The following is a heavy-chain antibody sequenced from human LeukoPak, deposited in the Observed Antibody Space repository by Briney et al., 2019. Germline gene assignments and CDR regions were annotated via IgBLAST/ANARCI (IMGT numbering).Heavy chain of an antibody. Sequence: GGSLRLSCTAPGFTFSRNGMTWVRQAPGKGLEWVSAISGSGGSTYYADSVKGRFTISRDNSKNTLYLQMNSLRAEDTAVYYCAKDRLAGSYDYWGQGTLVTVSS. CDR2: ISGSGGST. D-gene: IGHD3-10*01. CDR3: AKDRLAGSYDY. CDR1: GFTFSRNG. J-gene: IGHJ4*02. V-gene: IGHV3-23*01.